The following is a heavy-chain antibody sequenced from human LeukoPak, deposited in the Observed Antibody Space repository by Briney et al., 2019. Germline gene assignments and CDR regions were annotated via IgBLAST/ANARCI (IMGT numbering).Heavy chain of an antibody. J-gene: IGHJ4*02. V-gene: IGHV3-23*01. D-gene: IGHD6-19*01. Sequence: GGSLRLSCAASGFTFSSYAMSWVRLAPGKGLKWVAAISGSGGSTYYADSVKGRFTISRDNSKNTLYLQMNSLRVEDTAVYYCANGGIAVAAFDYWGQGTLVTVSS. CDR1: GFTFSSYA. CDR2: ISGSGGST. CDR3: ANGGIAVAAFDY.